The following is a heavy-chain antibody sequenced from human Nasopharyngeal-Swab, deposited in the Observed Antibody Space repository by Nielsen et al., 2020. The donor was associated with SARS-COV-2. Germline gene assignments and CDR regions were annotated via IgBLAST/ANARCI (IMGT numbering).Heavy chain of an antibody. CDR3: ARELHSSGWGTPHWYFDL. Sequence: WGRQAPGQGLEWMGIINPSGGSTSSAQKFQGRVTMTRDTSTSTVYMELSSLRSEDTAVYYCARELHSSGWGTPHWYFDLWGRGTLVTVSS. D-gene: IGHD6-19*01. J-gene: IGHJ2*01. CDR2: INPSGGST. V-gene: IGHV1-46*01.